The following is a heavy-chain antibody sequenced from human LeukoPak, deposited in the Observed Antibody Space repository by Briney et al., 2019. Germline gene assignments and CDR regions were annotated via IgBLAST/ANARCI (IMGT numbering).Heavy chain of an antibody. J-gene: IGHJ4*02. V-gene: IGHV3-74*03. CDR3: TRSGFSNGYDY. Sequence: GGSLRLSCVASGFSFSGYWMHWVRQAPGKGLVAVSRITPDGTDTAYADSVKGRFTISRDNAKNTLYLEMNSLTAEDTALYYCTRSGFSNGYDYWGQGTLVTVSS. CDR1: GFSFSGYW. CDR2: ITPDGTDT. D-gene: IGHD2-8*01.